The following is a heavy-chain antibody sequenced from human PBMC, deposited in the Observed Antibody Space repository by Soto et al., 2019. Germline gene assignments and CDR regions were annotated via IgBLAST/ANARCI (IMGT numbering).Heavy chain of an antibody. D-gene: IGHD3-22*01. Sequence: QVQLVESGGGVVQPGRSLGLSCAASGFTFSSYAMHWVRQAPGKGLEWVAVISYDGSNKYYADSVKGRFTISRDNSKNTLYLQMNSLRAEDTAVYYCARGYKPYYYDSSGYADAFDIWGQGTMVTVSS. CDR1: GFTFSSYA. J-gene: IGHJ3*02. CDR2: ISYDGSNK. CDR3: ARGYKPYYYDSSGYADAFDI. V-gene: IGHV3-30-3*01.